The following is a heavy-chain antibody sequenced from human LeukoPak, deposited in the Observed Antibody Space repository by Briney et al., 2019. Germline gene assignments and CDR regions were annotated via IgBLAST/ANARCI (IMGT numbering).Heavy chain of an antibody. J-gene: IGHJ4*02. CDR3: VRGPTYYDFWSGYYTGIPSFDY. V-gene: IGHV3-30-3*01. Sequence: GGSLRLSCAASGFTFSSYAMHWVRQAPGKGLEWVAVISYDGSNKYYADSVKGRFTISRDNSKNTLYLQMDSLRAEDTAVYYCVRGPTYYDFWSGYYTGIPSFDYWGQGTLVTVSS. CDR2: ISYDGSNK. D-gene: IGHD3-3*01. CDR1: GFTFSSYA.